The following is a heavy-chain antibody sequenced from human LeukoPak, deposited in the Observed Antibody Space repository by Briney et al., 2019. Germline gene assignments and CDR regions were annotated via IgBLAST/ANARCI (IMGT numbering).Heavy chain of an antibody. CDR1: GGSFSGYY. D-gene: IGHD3-22*01. V-gene: IGHV4-59*08. Sequence: SEALSLTCAVYGGSFSGYYWSWIRQPPGKGLEWIGYIYYSGSTNYNPSLKSRVTISVDTSKNQFSLKLSSVTAADTAVYYCAITYYYDSSGYWGLDYWGQGTLVTVSS. CDR2: IYYSGST. CDR3: AITYYYDSSGYWGLDY. J-gene: IGHJ4*02.